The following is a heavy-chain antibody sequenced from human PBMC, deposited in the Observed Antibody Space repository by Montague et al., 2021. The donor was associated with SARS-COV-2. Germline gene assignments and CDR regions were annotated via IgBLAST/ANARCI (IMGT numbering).Heavy chain of an antibody. CDR1: GVSITSYY. CDR2: IYASGST. CDR3: VRDGGNWYYFDY. D-gene: IGHD3-16*01. J-gene: IGHJ4*02. Sequence: SETLSLTCSISGVSITSYYWSWVRQPPGKGLEWIGHIYASGSTNXSPSRKSRVRLSIDNPKNQFSLKLESLTAADTAVYYCVRDGGNWYYFDYWGQGALVTVSS. V-gene: IGHV4-4*07.